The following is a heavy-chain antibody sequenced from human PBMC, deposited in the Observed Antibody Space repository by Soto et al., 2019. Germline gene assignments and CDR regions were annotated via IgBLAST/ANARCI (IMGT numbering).Heavy chain of an antibody. D-gene: IGHD3-3*01. Sequence: PGKGLEWIGSIYYSGNTYYNPSLNSRVAISVYTSKSKFSLKLSSVTAADTAVYYSARTGCWSGPYFAYRRKRTSVTGSS. V-gene: IGHV4-39*01. J-gene: IGHJ4*02. CDR3: ARTGCWSGPYFAY. CDR2: IYYSGNT.